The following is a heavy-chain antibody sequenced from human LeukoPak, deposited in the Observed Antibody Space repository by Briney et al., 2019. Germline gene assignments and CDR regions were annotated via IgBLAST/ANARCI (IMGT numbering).Heavy chain of an antibody. J-gene: IGHJ1*01. Sequence: ASVKVSCKASGGTFSSYAISWVRQAPGQGLEWMGGIIPIFGTANYAQKFQGRVTITTDESTSTAYMELGSLRSEDTAVYYCASPYGDYPTEYFQHWGQGTLVTVSS. V-gene: IGHV1-69*05. CDR1: GGTFSSYA. CDR3: ASPYGDYPTEYFQH. CDR2: IIPIFGTA. D-gene: IGHD4-17*01.